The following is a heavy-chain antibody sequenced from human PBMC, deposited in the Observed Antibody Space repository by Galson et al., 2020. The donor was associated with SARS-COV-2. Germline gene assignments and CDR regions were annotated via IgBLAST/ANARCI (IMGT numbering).Heavy chain of an antibody. D-gene: IGHD3-3*01. CDR1: GFTFSSYS. J-gene: IGHJ6*03. V-gene: IGHV3-48*04. CDR3: ARDRGGPKERITIFGVVIPPPDTHYYMDV. CDR2: ISSSSSTI. Sequence: GESLKISCAASGFTFSSYSMNWVRQAPGKGLEWVSYISSSSSTIYYADSVKGRFTISRDNAKNSLYLQMNSLRAEDTAVYYCARDRGGPKERITIFGVVIPPPDTHYYMDVWGKGTTVTVSS.